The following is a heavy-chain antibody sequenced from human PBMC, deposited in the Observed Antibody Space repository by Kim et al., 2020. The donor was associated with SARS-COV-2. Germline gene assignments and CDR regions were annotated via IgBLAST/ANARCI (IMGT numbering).Heavy chain of an antibody. V-gene: IGHV4-34*01. D-gene: IGHD4-4*01. Sequence: SETLSLTCAVYGGSFSGYYWSWIRQPPGKGLEWIGEINHSGSTNYNPSLKSRVTISVDTSKNQFSLKLSSVTAADTAVYYCARSVPYSKALLGGPWGYY. CDR2: INHSGST. CDR3: ARSVPYSKALLGGPWGYY. J-gene: IGHJ4*01. CDR1: GGSFSGYY.